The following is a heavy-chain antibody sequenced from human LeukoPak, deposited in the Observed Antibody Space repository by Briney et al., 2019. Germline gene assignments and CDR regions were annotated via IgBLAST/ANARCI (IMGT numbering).Heavy chain of an antibody. V-gene: IGHV6-1*01. CDR2: TYYRSKWYN. Sequence: SQTLSLTCAISGDSVSSNSAAWYWIRQSPSRGLEWLGTTYYRSKWYNDYAVSVKSRITINPDTSKNQFSLQLNSVTPEDTAVYYCARDSARFGELPYFDYWGQGTLVTVSS. J-gene: IGHJ4*02. CDR3: ARDSARFGELPYFDY. D-gene: IGHD3-10*01. CDR1: GDSVSSNSAA.